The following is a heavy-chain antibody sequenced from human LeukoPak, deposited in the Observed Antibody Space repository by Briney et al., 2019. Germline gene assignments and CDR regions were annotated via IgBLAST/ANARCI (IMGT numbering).Heavy chain of an antibody. CDR1: GDSVSSNSVG. CDR3: AREVAVAGPFDY. D-gene: IGHD6-19*01. J-gene: IGHJ4*02. CDR2: TYYRSNWYN. Sequence: SQTLSLTCAISGDSVSSNSVGWNWIRQSPSRGLEWLGRTYYRSNWYNDYALSVKSRITIDPDTSKNQFSLQLNSVTPEDTAVYYRAREVAVAGPFDYWGQGILVSVSS. V-gene: IGHV6-1*01.